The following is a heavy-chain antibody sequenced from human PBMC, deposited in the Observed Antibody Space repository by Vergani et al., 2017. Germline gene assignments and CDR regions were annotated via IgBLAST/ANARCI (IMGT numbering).Heavy chain of an antibody. CDR2: IYYSGST. CDR1: WASIKSSNYY. V-gene: IGHV4-39*01. J-gene: IGHJ5*02. CDR3: ARHYTGAWLVKLWWIDP. D-gene: IGHD6-19*01. Sequence: QLQLQESCPGLVKPSATLALTCSVSWASIKSSNYYLGWIRQPPGKGLEWIAGIYYSGSTYYNPSLKNRVTISVDTSKNQFSLKLSSVTAADTAVYFCARHYTGAWLVKLWWIDPWGQGILVTVSS.